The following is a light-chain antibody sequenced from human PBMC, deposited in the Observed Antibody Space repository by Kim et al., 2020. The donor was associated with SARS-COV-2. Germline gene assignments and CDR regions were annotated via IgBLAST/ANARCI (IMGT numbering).Light chain of an antibody. CDR1: GSNIGTTY. CDR3: ATWDDSLSGPV. CDR2: RNN. Sequence: GQRVTISCSGSGSNIGTTYVYWYQQLPGTAPKLLIYRNNERPSGVPDRFSGSKSGTSASLAISGLRSEDEADYYCATWDDSLSGPVFGGGTQLTVL. J-gene: IGLJ2*01. V-gene: IGLV1-47*01.